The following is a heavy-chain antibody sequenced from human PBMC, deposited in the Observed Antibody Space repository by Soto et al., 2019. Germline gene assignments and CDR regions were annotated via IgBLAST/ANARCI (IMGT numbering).Heavy chain of an antibody. Sequence: ASVKVSCKASGYTFTTYGITWVRQAPGQGLEWMGWISAYNGNTNYAQKLQGRVTMTTDTSTSTAYMELRSLRSDDTAVYYCARDGAGYYGSRSYSQKYFDYWGQGTLVTVSS. CDR3: ARDGAGYYGSRSYSQKYFDY. J-gene: IGHJ4*02. CDR1: GYTFTTYG. V-gene: IGHV1-18*01. D-gene: IGHD3-10*01. CDR2: ISAYNGNT.